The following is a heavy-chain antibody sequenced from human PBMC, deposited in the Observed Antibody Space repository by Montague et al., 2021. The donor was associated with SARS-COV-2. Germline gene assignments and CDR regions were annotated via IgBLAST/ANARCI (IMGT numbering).Heavy chain of an antibody. CDR3: ARARQDVVVPALGIGAYYYYYYMDV. CDR2: INHSGST. CDR1: GGSFSGYY. V-gene: IGHV4-34*01. J-gene: IGHJ6*03. D-gene: IGHD2-2*01. Sequence: SETLSLTCAAYGGSFSGYYWSWIRQPPGKGLEWIGEINHSGSTNXNPSLKSRVTISVDTSKNQFSLKLSSVTTADTAVYYCARARQDVVVPALGIGAYYYYYYMDVWGKGTTVTVSS.